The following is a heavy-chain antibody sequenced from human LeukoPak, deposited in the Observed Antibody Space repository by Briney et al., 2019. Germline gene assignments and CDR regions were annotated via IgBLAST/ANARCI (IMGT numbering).Heavy chain of an antibody. CDR1: GYSVSELS. J-gene: IGHJ4*02. D-gene: IGHD3-22*01. Sequence: GASVKVSCKVSGYSVSELSMHWVRQAPGLGLEWMGGFDREDDAPVYAQQFQGRVTMTEDTSTDTAYMELSSLRSEDTALYCCATLDSYYDSSGRPLLPDWGQGTLVTVSS. CDR2: FDREDDAP. CDR3: ATLDSYYDSSGRPLLPD. V-gene: IGHV1-24*01.